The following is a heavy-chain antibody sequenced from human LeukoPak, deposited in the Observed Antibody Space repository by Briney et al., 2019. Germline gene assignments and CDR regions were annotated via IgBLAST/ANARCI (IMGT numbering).Heavy chain of an antibody. CDR1: RFTFSSYA. CDR3: AKPSYYYDSSGYYFDY. D-gene: IGHD3-22*01. CDR2: ISGSGGST. Sequence: GGSLRLSCAASRFTFSSYAMSWVRQAPGKGLEWVSAISGSGGSTYYADSVKGRFTISRDNSKNTLYLQMNSLRAEDTAVYYCAKPSYYYDSSGYYFDYWGQGTLVTVSS. V-gene: IGHV3-23*01. J-gene: IGHJ4*02.